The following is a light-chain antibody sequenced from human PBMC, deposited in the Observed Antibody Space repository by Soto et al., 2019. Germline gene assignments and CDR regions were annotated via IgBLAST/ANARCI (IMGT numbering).Light chain of an antibody. V-gene: IGLV2-14*01. J-gene: IGLJ3*02. Sequence: QSALTQPASVSGSPGQSITISCTGTSSDVGGYNYVSWFQQHPGKAPKLMLSEVSNRPSGVSNRFSGSKSGNTAYLTISGLQAEDEADYYCSSYTTSSTWVFGGGTKLTVL. CDR1: SSDVGGYNY. CDR3: SSYTTSSTWV. CDR2: EVS.